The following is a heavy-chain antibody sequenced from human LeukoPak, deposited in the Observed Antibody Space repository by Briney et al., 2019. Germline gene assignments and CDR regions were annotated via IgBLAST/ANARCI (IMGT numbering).Heavy chain of an antibody. V-gene: IGHV1-46*03. J-gene: IGHJ4*02. CDR1: GFTFTNYY. D-gene: IGHD3-9*01. CDR2: INPSGDST. Sequence: ASVKVSCKTSGFTFTNYYIHWVRQAPGQGLEWMGMINPSGDSTTYAQQFQGRVTVTRDTSTSTAYMEMSGLRSEDTAVYFCARDRCFACTNDWGQGTLVTVSS. CDR3: ARDRCFACTND.